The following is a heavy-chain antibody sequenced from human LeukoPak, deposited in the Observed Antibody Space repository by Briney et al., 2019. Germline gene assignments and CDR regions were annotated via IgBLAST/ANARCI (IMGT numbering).Heavy chain of an antibody. J-gene: IGHJ4*02. Sequence: VASVKVSCKASGYTFTSYDINWVRQATGQGLEWMGWMNPNSGNTGYAQKFQGRVTMTRKTSISTAYMELSSLRSEDTAVYYCARARRADGYYFHYWGQGTQVTVSS. CDR1: GYTFTSYD. V-gene: IGHV1-8*01. CDR3: ARARRADGYYFHY. CDR2: MNPNSGNT.